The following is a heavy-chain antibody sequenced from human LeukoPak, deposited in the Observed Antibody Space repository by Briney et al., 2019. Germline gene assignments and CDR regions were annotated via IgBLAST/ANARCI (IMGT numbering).Heavy chain of an antibody. Sequence: GGSLRLSCAASGFTFSNFWMSWVRQAPGKGLEWVANIKQDGNEKYYVDSVKGRFTTSRDNAKNSMSLLMNSLRAEDTAVYFCARSFATDYWGQGTLVTVSS. CDR1: GFTFSNFW. J-gene: IGHJ4*02. CDR2: IKQDGNEK. V-gene: IGHV3-7*05. CDR3: ARSFATDY.